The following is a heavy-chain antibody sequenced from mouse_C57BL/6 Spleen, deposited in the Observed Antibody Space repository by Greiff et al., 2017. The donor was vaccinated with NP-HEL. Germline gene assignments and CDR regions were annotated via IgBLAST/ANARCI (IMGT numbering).Heavy chain of an antibody. Sequence: VQLQQSGPELVKPGASVKMSCKASGYTFTDYYMHWVKQKPGKGLEWIGEIYPGSGNTYYNEKFKGKATLTADTSSSTAYMQLSSLTSEDSAVYFCARGGFHFSYWYFDVWGTGTTVTVSS. CDR1: YTFTDYYM. J-gene: IGHJ1*03. V-gene: IGHV1-83*01. D-gene: IGHD1-2*01. CDR3: RGGFHFSYWYFDV. CDR2: YPGSGNTY.